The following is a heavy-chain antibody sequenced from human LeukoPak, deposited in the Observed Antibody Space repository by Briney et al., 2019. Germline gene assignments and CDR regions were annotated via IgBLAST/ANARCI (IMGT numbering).Heavy chain of an antibody. D-gene: IGHD1-26*01. J-gene: IGHJ4*02. Sequence: PGGSLRLSCAASGFTFSSYSMNWVRQAPGKGLEWVSSISSSSSSYIYYADSVKGRFTISRDNAKNSLYLQMNSLRAEDTAVYYCATGFSGSCSFGYWGQGTLVTVSS. V-gene: IGHV3-21*01. CDR2: ISSSSSSYI. CDR3: ATGFSGSCSFGY. CDR1: GFTFSSYS.